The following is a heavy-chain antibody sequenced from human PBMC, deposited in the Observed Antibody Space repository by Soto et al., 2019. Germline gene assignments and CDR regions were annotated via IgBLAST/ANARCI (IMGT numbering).Heavy chain of an antibody. V-gene: IGHV1-69*06. CDR3: ARGTTGIAVAGKLXY. J-gene: IGHJ4*02. CDR1: GGTFSSYA. D-gene: IGHD6-19*01. CDR2: IIPIFVTA. Sequence: SVKVSCKASGGTFSSYAISWVRQAPGQGLEWMGGIIPIFVTANYAQKFQGRVTMTGDTSTSTVYMELSSLRSEDTAVYYCARGTTGIAVAGKLXYWGQGTLVTVSS.